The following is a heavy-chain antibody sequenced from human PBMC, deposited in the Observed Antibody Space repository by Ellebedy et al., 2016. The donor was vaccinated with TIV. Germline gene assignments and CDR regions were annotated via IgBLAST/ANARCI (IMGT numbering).Heavy chain of an antibody. CDR3: ANQHSSSWYAPFDY. D-gene: IGHD6-13*01. CDR1: AGSITSYS. V-gene: IGHV4-59*06. Sequence: SETLSLXCTVSAGSITSYSWSWLRQPPGKGLEWIGYIYYSGSTCYNPSLKSRVTISVDTSKNHFSLKLSSVSAEDTAVYYCANQHSSSWYAPFDYWGQGTLVTVSS. CDR2: IYYSGST. J-gene: IGHJ4*02.